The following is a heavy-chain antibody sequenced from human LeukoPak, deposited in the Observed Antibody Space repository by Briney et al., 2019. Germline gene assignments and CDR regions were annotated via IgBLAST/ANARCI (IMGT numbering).Heavy chain of an antibody. CDR2: ISSDGSNK. J-gene: IGHJ6*02. CDR1: RFTFSTYA. CDR3: ARMGYSSSGYYYYGMDV. V-gene: IGHV3-30-3*01. Sequence: GGSLRLSCAASRFTFSTYAMHWVRQAPGKGLEWVAVISSDGSNKYYADSVKGRFTISRDNSKNTLYLQMNRLRAEDTAVYYCARMGYSSSGYYYYGMDVWGQGTTVTVSS. D-gene: IGHD6-6*01.